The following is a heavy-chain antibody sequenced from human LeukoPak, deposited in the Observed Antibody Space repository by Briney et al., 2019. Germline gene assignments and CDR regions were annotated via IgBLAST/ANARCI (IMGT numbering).Heavy chain of an antibody. Sequence: TLSLTCTVSGGSISSGGYYLSWIPQQPRKVLKWIGYIYYNGSPYYSPSLKSQVTISVSTSNNQFSLQLSSVTAADTAVYYCARAPPAYCSADRYSLFDPCGHGTLVTVSS. D-gene: IGHD2-21*02. J-gene: IGHJ5*02. CDR2: IYYNGSP. CDR3: ARAPPAYCSADRYSLFDP. CDR1: GGSISSGGYY. V-gene: IGHV4-31*01.